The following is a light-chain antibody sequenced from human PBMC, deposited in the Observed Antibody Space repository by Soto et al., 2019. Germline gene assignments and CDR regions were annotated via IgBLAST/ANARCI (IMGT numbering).Light chain of an antibody. CDR2: DVT. CDR3: SSYTTTNTLERV. Sequence: QSVLTQPASVSGSPGQSITISCTGTSSDIGDYNYVSWYQQHPGKAPRLIINDVTNRPSGVSSRSSGSKSGNTASLTISGLQADDEADYYCSSYTTTNTLERVFGGGTKLTVL. V-gene: IGLV2-14*01. CDR1: SSDIGDYNY. J-gene: IGLJ2*01.